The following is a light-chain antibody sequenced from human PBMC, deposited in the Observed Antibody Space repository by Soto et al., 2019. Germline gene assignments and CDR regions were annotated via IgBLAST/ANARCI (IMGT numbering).Light chain of an antibody. V-gene: IGKV3-20*01. CDR3: QQYGSSPYT. Sequence: EIVLTQSPGTLSLSPGERATLSCRASQSVGSDHLAWYQQKPGQAPRRLLYGASNRASGIPDRFSGSGSGTDFTLTISRLEPEDFAVYSCQQYGSSPYTFGQGTKLEI. J-gene: IGKJ2*01. CDR1: QSVGSDH. CDR2: GAS.